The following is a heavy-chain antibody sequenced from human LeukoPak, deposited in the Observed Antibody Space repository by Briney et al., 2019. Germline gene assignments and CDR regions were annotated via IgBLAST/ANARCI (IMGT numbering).Heavy chain of an antibody. Sequence: GGSLRLSCAASGFTFSNAWMSWVRQAPGKGLEWVGRIKSKTDGGTTDYAAPVKGRFTISRDDSKNTLCLQMNSLKTEDTAVYYCTTGPSGSSFDPWGQGTLVTVSS. D-gene: IGHD6-13*01. CDR3: TTGPSGSSFDP. V-gene: IGHV3-15*01. CDR1: GFTFSNAW. CDR2: IKSKTDGGTT. J-gene: IGHJ5*02.